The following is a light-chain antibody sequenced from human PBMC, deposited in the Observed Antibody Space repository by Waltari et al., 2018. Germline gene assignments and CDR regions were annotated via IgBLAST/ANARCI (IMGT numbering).Light chain of an antibody. V-gene: IGKV1-5*03. CDR3: QQYNFFPWT. CDR2: KAS. CDR1: QSISTW. Sequence: DIHMTQSPSSLSASVGGRVTITCRASQSISTWLAWYQQKPGKAPKLLIYKASALKNGVPARCRGSGSATDFTLTISGLQPDDFATYFCQQYNFFPWTFGQGTRVEIK. J-gene: IGKJ1*01.